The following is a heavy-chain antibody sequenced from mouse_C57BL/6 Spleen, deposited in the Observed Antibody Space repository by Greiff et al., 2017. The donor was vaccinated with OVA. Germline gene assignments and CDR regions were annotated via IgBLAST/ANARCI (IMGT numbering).Heavy chain of an antibody. D-gene: IGHD2-4*01. Sequence: QVQLQQPGAELVKPGASVKLSCTASGYTFTDYCMPWVKQRPGQGLEWIGNIYPGDGSTNYNATFKSKATLTVDTSSSTAYRQLSSLTSEDSAVYYGAYHYDYDGYYAMDYWGQGTLVTVSA. V-gene: IGHV1-55*01. CDR2: IYPGDGST. CDR3: AYHYDYDGYYAMDY. CDR1: GYTFTDYC. J-gene: IGHJ4*01.